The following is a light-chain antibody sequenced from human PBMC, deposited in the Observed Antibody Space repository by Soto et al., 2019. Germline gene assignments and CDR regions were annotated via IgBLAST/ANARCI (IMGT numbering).Light chain of an antibody. V-gene: IGKV3D-11*01. Sequence: EIVLTQSPATLSSFPGDRVTLSCRASQAVNTRLAWYQHKPGQAPRLLIYLASNRAAGVPARFSGSGSGTDFTLTISSLQPEDFATYYCQQSYSRPITFGQGTRLEI. CDR1: QAVNTR. CDR2: LAS. CDR3: QQSYSRPIT. J-gene: IGKJ5*01.